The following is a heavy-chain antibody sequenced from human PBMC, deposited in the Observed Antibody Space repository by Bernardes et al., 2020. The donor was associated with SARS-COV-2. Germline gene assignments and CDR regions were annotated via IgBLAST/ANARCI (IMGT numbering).Heavy chain of an antibody. J-gene: IGHJ5*02. CDR2: IYYSGTT. Sequence: TLSLTCTVSGASISSGGYYWNWIRQHPGKGLEWIGNIYYSGTTYYNPSLKSRLTISTDMSKNQFSLNLTSVTAADTAVYYCARDSRAGGGNFFDDWGQGTLVTVSS. V-gene: IGHV4-31*03. D-gene: IGHD2-21*01. CDR3: ARDSRAGGGNFFDD. CDR1: GASISSGGYY.